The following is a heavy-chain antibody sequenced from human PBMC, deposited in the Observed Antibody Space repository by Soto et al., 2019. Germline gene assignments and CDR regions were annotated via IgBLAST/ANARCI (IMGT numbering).Heavy chain of an antibody. CDR2: VSHDGRNT. J-gene: IGHJ4*02. Sequence: PGGSLRLSCAAAGFTFSDHAMHWVRQAPGKGLEWVAVVSHDGRNTHYADSVKGRFTISRDSSKNTVSLEMTSLRAEDTAVYYCAKGGRQWLVTSDFNYWGQGALVTVSS. V-gene: IGHV3-30*18. CDR1: GFTFSDHA. D-gene: IGHD6-19*01. CDR3: AKGGRQWLVTSDFNY.